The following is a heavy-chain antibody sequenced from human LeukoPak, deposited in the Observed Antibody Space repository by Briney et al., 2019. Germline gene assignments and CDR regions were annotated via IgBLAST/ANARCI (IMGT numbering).Heavy chain of an antibody. CDR3: ARRVGGSTWYTFDY. D-gene: IGHD6-13*01. J-gene: IGHJ4*02. CDR2: INHSGST. CDR1: GGSFSGYY. Sequence: SETLSLTCAVYGGSFSGYYWSWIRQPPGKGLEWIGEINHSGSTNYNPSLKSRVTISVDTSKNQFSLKLSSVTAADTAVYYCARRVGGSTWYTFDYWGQGTLVTVSS. V-gene: IGHV4-34*01.